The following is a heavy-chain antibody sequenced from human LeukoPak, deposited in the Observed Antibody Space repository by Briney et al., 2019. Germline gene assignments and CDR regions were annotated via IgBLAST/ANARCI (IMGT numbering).Heavy chain of an antibody. CDR2: IKQDGSEK. D-gene: IGHD2-2*01. J-gene: IGHJ1*01. CDR3: ASTRYCSSTSCYEVYFQH. Sequence: GGSLRLSCAASGFTFSSYWMSWVRQASGKGLEWVANIKQDGSEKYYADSVKGRFTISRDNAKNSLYLQMNSLRAEDTAVYYCASTRYCSSTSCYEVYFQHWGQGTLVTVSS. V-gene: IGHV3-7*03. CDR1: GFTFSSYW.